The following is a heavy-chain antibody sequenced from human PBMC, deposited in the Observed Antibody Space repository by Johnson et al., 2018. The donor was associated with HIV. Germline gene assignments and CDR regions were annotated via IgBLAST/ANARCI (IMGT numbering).Heavy chain of an antibody. CDR2: INWNGGST. Sequence: VQLVESGGGVVRPGGSLRLSCAASAFTFDDYGMSWVRQAPGKGLEWVSGINWNGGSTGYTDSVKGRFTISRDNAKNSLYLQMNVLLCKRARFSSIAAGFCPASSVLELGDNVRGLLGLRWAMWG. CDR1: AFTFDDYG. D-gene: IGHD6-13*01. CDR3: AAGFCPASSVLELGDNVRGLLGLRWAM. J-gene: IGHJ1*01. V-gene: IGHV3-20*01.